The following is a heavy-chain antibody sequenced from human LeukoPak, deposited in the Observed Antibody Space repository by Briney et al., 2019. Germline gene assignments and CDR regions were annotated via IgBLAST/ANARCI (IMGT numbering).Heavy chain of an antibody. D-gene: IGHD3-22*01. CDR2: ISSSSSYI. CDR1: GFTFSSYS. CDR3: ARQGGPYDSSGYYYFDY. V-gene: IGHV3-21*01. Sequence: GGSLRLSCAASGFTFSSYSMNWVRQAPGKGLEWVSSISSSSSYIYYADSVKGRFTISRDNAKNSLYLQMTSLRAEDTAVYYCARQGGPYDSSGYYYFDYWGQGTLVTVSS. J-gene: IGHJ4*02.